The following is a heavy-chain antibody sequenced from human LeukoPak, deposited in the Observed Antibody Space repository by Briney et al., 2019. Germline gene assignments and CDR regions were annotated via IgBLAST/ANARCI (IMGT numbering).Heavy chain of an antibody. CDR2: MNPNSGNT. V-gene: IGHV1-8*03. J-gene: IGHJ4*02. CDR1: GYTFTSYD. CDR3: ARDQPSYAAGIDY. D-gene: IGHD6-13*01. Sequence: ASVTVSFKASGYTFTSYDINWVRQATGQGLEWMGWMNPNSGNTGYAQKFQGRVTITRNTSISTAYMELSSLRSEDTAVYYCARDQPSYAAGIDYWGQGTLVTVSS.